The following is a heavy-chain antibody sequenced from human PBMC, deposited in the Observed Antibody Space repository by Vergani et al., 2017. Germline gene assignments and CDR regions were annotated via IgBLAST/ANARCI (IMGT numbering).Heavy chain of an antibody. CDR2: IIPIFGTA. CDR3: ARRTYYYDSSGYYADWFDP. Sequence: QVQLVQSGAEVKKPGSSVKVSCKASGGTFSSYAISWVRQAPGQGLEWMGGIIPIFGTANYAQKFQGRVTITADESTSTAYMELSSLRSEDTAVYYCARRTYYYDSSGYYADWFDPWGQGTLVTLSS. CDR1: GGTFSSYA. D-gene: IGHD3-22*01. V-gene: IGHV1-69*01. J-gene: IGHJ5*02.